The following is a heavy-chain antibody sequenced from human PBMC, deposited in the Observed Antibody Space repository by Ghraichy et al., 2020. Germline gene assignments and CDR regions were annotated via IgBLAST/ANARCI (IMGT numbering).Heavy chain of an antibody. V-gene: IGHV3-23*01. CDR1: GFTFSSCA. CDR3: ARGFLPPSSRRGFAS. CDR2: ISPGGERT. J-gene: IGHJ4*02. D-gene: IGHD2-2*01. Sequence: GGSLRLSCATSGFTFSSCALSWVRQAPGKGLEWVSAISPGGERTYYADSVKGRLTISRDNSKNTLYLQVNSLRAEDTAVYYCARGFLPPSSRRGFASWGQGALITVPS.